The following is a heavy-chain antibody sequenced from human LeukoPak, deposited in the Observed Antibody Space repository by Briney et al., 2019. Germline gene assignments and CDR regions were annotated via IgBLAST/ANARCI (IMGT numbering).Heavy chain of an antibody. V-gene: IGHV3-23*01. Sequence: PGGSLRLSCAASGFTFSSYAMIWPRQPPGKGLEWVSTISGSGRSTYYADSVKGRFTISRDNSKNTLYLQINSLRAEDTAVYYCAKEPLVLDYWGQGTLVTVSS. CDR3: AKEPLVLDY. D-gene: IGHD3-10*01. CDR1: GFTFSSYA. J-gene: IGHJ4*02. CDR2: ISGSGRST.